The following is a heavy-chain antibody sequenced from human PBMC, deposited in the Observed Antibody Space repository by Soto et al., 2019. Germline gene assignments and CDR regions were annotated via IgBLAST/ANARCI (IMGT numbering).Heavy chain of an antibody. CDR2: IYHSGST. D-gene: IGHD5-18*01. CDR1: GGSFSGYY. Sequence: SETLSLTCAVYGGSFSGYYWSWIRQPPGKGLEWIGEIYHSGSTNYNPSLKSRVTISVDKSKNQFSLKLSSVTAADTAVYYCAREVGGYSYGYYYYYGMDVWGQGTTVTVSS. J-gene: IGHJ6*02. V-gene: IGHV4-34*01. CDR3: AREVGGYSYGYYYYYGMDV.